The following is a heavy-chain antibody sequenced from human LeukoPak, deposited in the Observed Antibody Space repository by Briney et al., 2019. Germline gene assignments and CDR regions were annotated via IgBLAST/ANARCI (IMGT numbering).Heavy chain of an antibody. D-gene: IGHD3-10*01. CDR2: ISSNGRTT. CDR1: GFTFSDHA. J-gene: IGHJ3*02. V-gene: IGHV3-64D*06. Sequence: PGGSLRLSCSASGFTFSDHAIYWVGQAPGKGLEYISVISSNGRTTYYADSVKDRFTISRDNFENTVDLQITSLRPEDTAVYYCVKGRGGFGELFGAFDIWGQGTLVTISS. CDR3: VKGRGGFGELFGAFDI.